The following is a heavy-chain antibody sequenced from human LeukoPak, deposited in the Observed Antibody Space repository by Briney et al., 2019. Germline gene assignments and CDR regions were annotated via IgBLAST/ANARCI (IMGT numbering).Heavy chain of an antibody. V-gene: IGHV3-23*01. CDR2: ISGSGGST. CDR1: GFTFSSYA. J-gene: IGHJ3*02. CDR3: AKGCRNRLLLVDAFDI. Sequence: GGSLRLSCAASGFTFSSYAMSWVRQAPGKGLEWVSAISGSGGSTYYADSVKGRFTISRDNSKNTLYLQMNSLRAEDTAVYYCAKGCRNRLLLVDAFDIWGQGTMVTVSS. D-gene: IGHD3-22*01.